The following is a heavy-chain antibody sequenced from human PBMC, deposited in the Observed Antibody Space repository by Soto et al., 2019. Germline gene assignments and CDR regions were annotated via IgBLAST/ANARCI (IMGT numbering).Heavy chain of an antibody. Sequence: SETLSLTCAVSGYSISSGYYWGWIRQPPGKGLEWIGSIYHSGSTYYNPSLKSRVTISVDTSKNQFSLKLSSVTAADTAVYYCARGGYSGYDYYYYYYGMDVWGQGTTVTVSS. CDR3: ARGGYSGYDYYYYYYGMDV. CDR2: IYHSGST. CDR1: GYSISSGYY. V-gene: IGHV4-38-2*01. J-gene: IGHJ6*02. D-gene: IGHD5-12*01.